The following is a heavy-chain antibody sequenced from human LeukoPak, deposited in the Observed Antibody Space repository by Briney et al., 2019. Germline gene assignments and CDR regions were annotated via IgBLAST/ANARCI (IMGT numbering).Heavy chain of an antibody. CDR2: ISADNGNT. V-gene: IGHV1-18*01. CDR1: SYTFTSYG. J-gene: IGHJ5*02. D-gene: IGHD2-15*01. Sequence: AAGNVSFKSSSYTFTSYGISWVRRAPRQWLEWSVCISADNGNTNYAKKLKGRVNMTTDTSTSTAYMELRSLRSDETAVYSCARETCSGGSCYDWFDPWGQGTLVTVSS. CDR3: ARETCSGGSCYDWFDP.